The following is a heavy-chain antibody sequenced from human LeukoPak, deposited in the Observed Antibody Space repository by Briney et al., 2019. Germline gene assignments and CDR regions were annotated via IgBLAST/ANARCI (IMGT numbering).Heavy chain of an antibody. Sequence: SETLSLTCAVYGGSFSGYYWSWIRQPPGKGLEWIGEINHSGSTNYNPSLKSRVTISVDTSKKQLSLKMSSVTAADTAVYYCARGGSGWPYYYYYMDVWGKGTTVTVSS. D-gene: IGHD6-19*01. CDR1: GGSFSGYY. J-gene: IGHJ6*03. V-gene: IGHV4-34*01. CDR3: ARGGSGWPYYYYYMDV. CDR2: INHSGST.